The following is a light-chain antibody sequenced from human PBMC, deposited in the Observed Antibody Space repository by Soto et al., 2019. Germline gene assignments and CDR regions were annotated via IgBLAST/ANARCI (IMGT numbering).Light chain of an antibody. Sequence: EIVLTQSPGTLSLSPGERVTLSCRASQSIDNNHLAWYQQKPGQAPRLLIHGTSNRATGIPDRLSGSGSGTDFTLTFSRLEPEDFAVYYCEYYGTSITFGGGTKVDI. CDR3: EYYGTSIT. CDR2: GTS. CDR1: QSIDNNH. V-gene: IGKV3-20*01. J-gene: IGKJ4*01.